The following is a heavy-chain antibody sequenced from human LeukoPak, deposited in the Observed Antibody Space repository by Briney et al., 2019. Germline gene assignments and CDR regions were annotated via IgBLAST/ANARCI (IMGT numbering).Heavy chain of an antibody. D-gene: IGHD2-8*01. Sequence: GGSLRLSCEVSGLTFSRDWMHWVRHAPGKGLVWVSHINNDGRSTTLGASVKGRCTNSRDHANNPRYLQVKSLRAEDTAVYYCARVYGPGINEYLQLWGEGTLVTDSS. CDR2: INNDGRST. CDR1: GLTFSRDW. J-gene: IGHJ1*01. V-gene: IGHV3-74*03. CDR3: ARVYGPGINEYLQL.